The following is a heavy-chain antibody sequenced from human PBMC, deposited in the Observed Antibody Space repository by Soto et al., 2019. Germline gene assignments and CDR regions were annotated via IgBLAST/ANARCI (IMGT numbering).Heavy chain of an antibody. V-gene: IGHV1-69*19. CDR1: GGTFNTYA. J-gene: IGHJ4*02. CDR2: ISPMFGAA. D-gene: IGHD3-10*01. Sequence: QVQLVQSGAEMKKPGSSVKVSCQSSGGTFNTYAMNWVRQAPGQGPEWMGDISPMFGAANYAPKFQGRVTITSDDSTGTSYMQVSSLTSEDTALYFCAREVQVHTPAFVYWGQGTRVTVSS. CDR3: AREVQVHTPAFVY.